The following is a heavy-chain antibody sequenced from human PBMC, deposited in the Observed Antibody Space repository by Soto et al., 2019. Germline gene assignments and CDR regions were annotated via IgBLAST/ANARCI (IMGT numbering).Heavy chain of an antibody. D-gene: IGHD4-17*01. CDR2: ISSSGSTI. CDR3: AGVRGDDYGDYGYYYYYYMDV. V-gene: IGHV3-11*01. Sequence: QVQLVESGGGLVKPGGSLRLSCAASGFTFSDYYMSWIRQAPGKGLEWVSYISSSGSTIYYADSVKGRFTISRDNAKNSLYLQMNSLRAEDTAVYYCAGVRGDDYGDYGYYYYYYMDVWGKGTTVTVSS. J-gene: IGHJ6*03. CDR1: GFTFSDYY.